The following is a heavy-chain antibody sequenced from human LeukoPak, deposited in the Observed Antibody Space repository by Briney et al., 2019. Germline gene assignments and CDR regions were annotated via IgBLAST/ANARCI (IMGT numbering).Heavy chain of an antibody. J-gene: IGHJ6*03. CDR3: ARGGVDTDNYYYYYMDV. CDR1: GYTFTSYD. D-gene: IGHD5-18*01. V-gene: IGHV1-8*01. CDR2: MNPNRGNT. Sequence: ASLKVSCKASGYTFTSYDINWVRQATGQGLECMGWMNPNRGNTGYAQKFQGRVTMTTNTSISTAYMELSSLRSEDTAVYYCARGGVDTDNYYYYYMDVWGKGTTVTVSS.